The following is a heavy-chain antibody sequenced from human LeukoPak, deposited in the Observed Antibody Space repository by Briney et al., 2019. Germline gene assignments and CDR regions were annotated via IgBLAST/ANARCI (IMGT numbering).Heavy chain of an antibody. V-gene: IGHV3-23*01. CDR1: GFTFSSYA. Sequence: GGSLRLSCAVSGFTFSSYAMSWVRQAPGKGLEWVSSISGSGGSTYYADSVKGRFTISRDNSKNTLYLQMNSLRAEDEAVYYWAKDGYSSGWRNWFDPWDQGTLVTVSS. D-gene: IGHD6-19*01. CDR3: AKDGYSSGWRNWFDP. CDR2: ISGSGGST. J-gene: IGHJ5*02.